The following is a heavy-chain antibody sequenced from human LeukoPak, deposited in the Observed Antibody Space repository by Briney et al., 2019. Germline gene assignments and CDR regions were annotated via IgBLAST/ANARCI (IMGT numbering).Heavy chain of an antibody. D-gene: IGHD1-26*01. CDR1: EYSLSELS. J-gene: IGHJ5*01. Sequence: ASVKVSCKVSEYSLSELSTHWVRQAPGQGLEWMGGFDPGDDETIYAQKFQGRVTMTEDTSTDTAYLELSSLRSEDTAVYFCATEKDLLLDSWGQGTPVTVSS. CDR2: FDPGDDET. V-gene: IGHV1-24*01. CDR3: ATEKDLLLDS.